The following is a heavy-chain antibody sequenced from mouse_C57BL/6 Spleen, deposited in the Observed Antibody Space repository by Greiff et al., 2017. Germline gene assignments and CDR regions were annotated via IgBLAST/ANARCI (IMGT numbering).Heavy chain of an antibody. CDR1: GFTFSDYG. CDR2: ISSGSSTI. Sequence: EVKLVESGGGLVKPGGSLKLSCAASGFTFSDYGMHWVRQAPEKGLEWVSYISSGSSTIYYADTVKGRFTISRDNAKNTLFLQMTSLRSEDTAMYYCARWDYDAFDYWGQGTTLTVSS. V-gene: IGHV5-17*01. CDR3: ARWDYDAFDY. D-gene: IGHD2-4*01. J-gene: IGHJ2*01.